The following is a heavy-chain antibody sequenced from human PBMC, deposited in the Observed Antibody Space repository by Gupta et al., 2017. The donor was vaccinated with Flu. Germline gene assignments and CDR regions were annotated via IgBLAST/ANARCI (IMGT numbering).Heavy chain of an antibody. J-gene: IGHJ2*01. Sequence: QMQESGPGLVKPSETLSLSCAVSGASISDSTFYCGWVRRSPGMGLEWIGKSDFSGSTYYTPSLKGRVAVSVDTSKMEFSLRLTSVTATDSGIYYCARSPVVFRRYWYFDLWGRGALVTVSS. CDR2: SDFSGST. V-gene: IGHV4-39*01. CDR1: GASISDSTFY. D-gene: IGHD3-22*01. CDR3: ARSPVVFRRYWYFDL.